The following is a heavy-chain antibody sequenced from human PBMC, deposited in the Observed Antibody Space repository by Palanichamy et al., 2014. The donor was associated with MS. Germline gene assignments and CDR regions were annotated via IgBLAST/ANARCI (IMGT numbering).Heavy chain of an antibody. Sequence: EVHLVESGGGLVQPGGSLRLSCAASGFTFSRYAMSWVRQAPGKGLEWVSTIRDNGGSTYYADSVKGRFTISRDNSNNTLCLQINGLRAEDTATYYCAKTDFIAVAGTGYFFDYWGQGALVTVSS. D-gene: IGHD6-19*01. V-gene: IGHV3-23*04. CDR3: AKTDFIAVAGTGYFFDY. J-gene: IGHJ4*02. CDR2: IRDNGGST. CDR1: GFTFSRYA.